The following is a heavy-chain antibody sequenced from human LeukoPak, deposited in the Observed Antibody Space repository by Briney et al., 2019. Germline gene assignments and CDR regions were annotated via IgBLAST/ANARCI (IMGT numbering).Heavy chain of an antibody. Sequence: SVKVSCKASGGTFSSYAISWVRQAPGQGLEWMGRIIPIFGTANYAQKFQGRVTIPTDESTSTAYMELSSLRSEDTAVYYCARGQDCSSTSCYPSWGQGTLVTVSS. CDR2: IIPIFGTA. J-gene: IGHJ4*02. CDR1: GGTFSSYA. D-gene: IGHD2-2*01. CDR3: ARGQDCSSTSCYPS. V-gene: IGHV1-69*05.